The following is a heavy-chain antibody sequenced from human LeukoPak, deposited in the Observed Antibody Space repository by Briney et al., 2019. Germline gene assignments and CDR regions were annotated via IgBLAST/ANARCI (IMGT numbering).Heavy chain of an antibody. CDR2: IIPMAGTP. CDR3: ARAPEGGIYGSGVCEV. CDR1: GGTFSSYG. Sequence: GASVKVSCKAYGGTFSSYGINWVRQAPGQRLQWMGGIIPMAGTPNYAQKFQGRVTITADESTRTAYMELSRLRSEDTAAYYCARAPEGGIYGSGVCEVWGQGTVVTVSS. J-gene: IGHJ3*01. D-gene: IGHD3-10*01. V-gene: IGHV1-69*13.